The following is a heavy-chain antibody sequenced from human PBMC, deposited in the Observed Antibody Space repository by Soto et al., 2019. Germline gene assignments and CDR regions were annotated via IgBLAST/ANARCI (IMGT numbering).Heavy chain of an antibody. D-gene: IGHD6-13*01. CDR2: IYYSGST. CDR1: GGSISSSSYY. V-gene: IGHV4-39*01. J-gene: IGHJ4*02. CDR3: AGTTDHIADCL. Sequence: PSETLSLTCTVSGGSISSSSYYWGWIRQPPGKGLEWIGSIYYSGSTYYNPSLKSRVTISVDTSKNQFSLKLSSVTAADTAVYYCAGTTDHIADCLWGQGTLVTVSS.